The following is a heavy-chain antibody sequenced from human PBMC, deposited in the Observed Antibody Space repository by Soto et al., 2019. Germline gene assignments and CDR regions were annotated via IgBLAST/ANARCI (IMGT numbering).Heavy chain of an antibody. Sequence: PSETLSLTCTVSGGSISSYYWSWIRQPPGKGLDWIGYIYYSGSTNYNPSLKSRVTISVDTSKNQFSLKLSSVTAADTAVYYCARGPLYYDFWSGYYTGWFDPWGQGTLVTVS. CDR2: IYYSGST. J-gene: IGHJ5*02. D-gene: IGHD3-3*01. V-gene: IGHV4-59*01. CDR3: ARGPLYYDFWSGYYTGWFDP. CDR1: GGSISSYY.